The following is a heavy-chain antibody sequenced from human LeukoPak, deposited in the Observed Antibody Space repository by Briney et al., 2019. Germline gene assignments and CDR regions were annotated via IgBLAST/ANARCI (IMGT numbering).Heavy chain of an antibody. J-gene: IGHJ6*02. Sequence: PSETLSLTCTVSGGSISSYYWSWIRQPPGKGLEWIGYIYYSGSTNYNPSLKSRVTISVDTSKNQFSLKLSSVTAADTAVYYCARMYNWNYENYYYYGMDAWGQGTTVTVSS. CDR1: GGSISSYY. CDR3: ARMYNWNYENYYYYGMDA. CDR2: IYYSGST. D-gene: IGHD1-7*01. V-gene: IGHV4-59*01.